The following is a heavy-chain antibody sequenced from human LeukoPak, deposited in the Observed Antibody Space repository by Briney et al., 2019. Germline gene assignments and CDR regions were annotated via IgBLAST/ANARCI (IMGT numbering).Heavy chain of an antibody. V-gene: IGHV1-8*01. CDR3: ARVEQWLVQGYYYYMDV. D-gene: IGHD6-19*01. CDR1: GYTFTSYD. CDR2: MNPNSGST. Sequence: GAPVKVSCKASGYTFTSYDINWVRQATGHRLEWMGGMNPNSGSTGYAQKFQGRVTMTSNTSISTAYMELSSLRSEDTAVYYCARVEQWLVQGYYYYMDVWGKGTTVTVSS. J-gene: IGHJ6*03.